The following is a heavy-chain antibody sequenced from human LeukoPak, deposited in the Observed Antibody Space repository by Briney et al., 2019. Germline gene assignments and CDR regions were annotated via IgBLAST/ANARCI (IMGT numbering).Heavy chain of an antibody. J-gene: IGHJ6*02. CDR2: IVPILGIA. CDR3: ARSPFDPTTHPLKTYYYGSGSDNYYYGMDV. V-gene: IGHV1-69*04. Sequence: GSSVRVSCKASVGTFSSSAISWVRRAPGQGLGWMGRIVPILGIANPAQKFQGRVTITADKSTSTAYMELSSLRSEDTAVYYCARSPFDPTTHPLKTYYYGSGSDNYYYGMDVWGQGTTVTVSS. CDR1: VGTFSSSA. D-gene: IGHD3-10*01.